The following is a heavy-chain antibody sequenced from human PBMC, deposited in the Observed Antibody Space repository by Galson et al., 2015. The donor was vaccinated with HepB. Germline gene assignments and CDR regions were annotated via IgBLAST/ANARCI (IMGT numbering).Heavy chain of an antibody. D-gene: IGHD1-1*01. CDR2: IRYDDGSHK. CDR3: TRGPRVQLERMDY. CDR1: GSAFRNFG. J-gene: IGHJ4*02. Sequence: SLRLSCAASGSAFRNFGMHWVRQAPGKGLEWVAVIRYDDGSHKVYADSVKGRFTISRDNSKNTLYLEMNSLRVEDTAVYYCTRGPRVQLERMDYWGQGTLVTVSS. V-gene: IGHV3-33*01.